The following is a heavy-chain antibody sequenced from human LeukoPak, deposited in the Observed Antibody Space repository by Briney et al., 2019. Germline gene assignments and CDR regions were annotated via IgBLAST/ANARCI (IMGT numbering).Heavy chain of an antibody. CDR3: AIAGVVPAAYNWFDP. Sequence: GSSVKVSCKASGGTFSSYAISWVRQAPGQGLEWVGGIIPIFGTANYAQKFQGRVTITADESTSTAYMELSRLRSEDTAVYYCAIAGVVPAAYNWFDPWGQGTLVTVSS. V-gene: IGHV1-69*01. CDR2: IIPIFGTA. J-gene: IGHJ5*02. D-gene: IGHD2-2*01. CDR1: GGTFSSYA.